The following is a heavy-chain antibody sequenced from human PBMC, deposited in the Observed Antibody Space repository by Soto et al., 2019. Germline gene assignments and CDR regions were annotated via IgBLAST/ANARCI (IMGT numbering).Heavy chain of an antibody. D-gene: IGHD3-3*01. J-gene: IGHJ5*02. CDR2: INPNSGAT. V-gene: IGHV1-2*02. Sequence: SVKVSCKASGYTFTGYFMHWVRQAPGQGLEWMGWINPNSGATKYAQKFQGRVTLSRDTSIRTAYMELSGLRSDDTAVYYCARGGGTILAPLPWGQGTLVTVSS. CDR1: GYTFTGYF. CDR3: ARGGGTILAPLP.